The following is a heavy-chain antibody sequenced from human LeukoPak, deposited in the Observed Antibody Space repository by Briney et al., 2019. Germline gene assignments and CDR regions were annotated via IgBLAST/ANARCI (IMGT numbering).Heavy chain of an antibody. CDR3: AKVQGVVITNDAFDI. CDR2: IYHSGST. J-gene: IGHJ3*02. CDR1: GGSISSSNW. Sequence: SETLSLTCAVSGGSISSSNWWSWVRQPPGKGLEWIGEIYHSGSTNYNPSLKSRVTISVDKSKNQFSLKLSSVTAADTAVYYCAKVQGVVITNDAFDIWGQGTMVTVSS. D-gene: IGHD3-22*01. V-gene: IGHV4-4*02.